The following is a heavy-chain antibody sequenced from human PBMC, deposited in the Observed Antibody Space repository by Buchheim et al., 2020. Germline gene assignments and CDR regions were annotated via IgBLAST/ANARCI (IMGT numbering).Heavy chain of an antibody. CDR1: GFTFSSYW. Sequence: EVQLVESGGGLVQPGGSLRLSCAASGFTFSSYWMHWVRQAPGKGLVWVSRINSDGSSTSYADSVKGRFTISRDNAKNTLYLQMNSLRAEDTAVYYCARVPGYDFWSGYPRGIAPTGYGMDVWGQGTT. D-gene: IGHD3-3*01. V-gene: IGHV3-74*01. CDR3: ARVPGYDFWSGYPRGIAPTGYGMDV. J-gene: IGHJ6*02. CDR2: INSDGSST.